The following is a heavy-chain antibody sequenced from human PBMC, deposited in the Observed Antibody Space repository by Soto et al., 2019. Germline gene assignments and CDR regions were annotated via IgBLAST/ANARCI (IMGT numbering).Heavy chain of an antibody. D-gene: IGHD6-13*01. V-gene: IGHV3-30*18. CDR3: AKGDRIAAAGHFDY. J-gene: IGHJ4*02. CDR1: GFTFSSYG. Sequence: QVQLVESGGGVVQPGRSLRLSCAASGFTFSSYGMHWVRQAPGKGLEWVSVISHDGSNKYYADSVKGRFTISRDNPKNTLYLQMNSLRAEDTAVYYCAKGDRIAAAGHFDYWGQGTLVTVSS. CDR2: ISHDGSNK.